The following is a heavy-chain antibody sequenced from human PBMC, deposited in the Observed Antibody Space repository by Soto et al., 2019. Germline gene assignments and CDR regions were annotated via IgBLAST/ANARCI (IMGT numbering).Heavy chain of an antibody. D-gene: IGHD2-8*01. Sequence: GGSLRLSCTASGFTFSAFALHWVRQAPGKGLEWVAVIWPDGNDKYYADSGKGRFTISSDSSKITLSLTMNSLSAEDTAVYYCVRGSSCSNGVRYNLGWFGTWRKGT. CDR3: VRGSSCSNGVRYNLGWFGT. CDR2: IWPDGNDK. J-gene: IGHJ5*02. CDR1: GFTFSAFA. V-gene: IGHV3-33*01.